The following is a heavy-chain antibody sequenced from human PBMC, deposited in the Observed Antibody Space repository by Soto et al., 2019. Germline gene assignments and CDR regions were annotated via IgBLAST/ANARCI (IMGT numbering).Heavy chain of an antibody. CDR2: IYYSVST. D-gene: IGHD2-8*01. J-gene: IGHJ3*02. CDR3: ARESRCVNGACGNVFDI. Sequence: WTWIRQSPEKGLEWLGNIYYSVSTNYSPSLNSRLTISLDTSKNQFSLKLRSVTAADTAVYYCARESRCVNGACGNVFDIWGRGTKVTVSS. V-gene: IGHV4-59*12.